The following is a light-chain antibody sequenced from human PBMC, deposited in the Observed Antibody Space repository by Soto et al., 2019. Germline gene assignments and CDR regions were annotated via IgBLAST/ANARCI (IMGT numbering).Light chain of an antibody. CDR1: QDIRSR. CDR2: SAT. CDR3: QQANILPPV. J-gene: IGKJ4*01. Sequence: IAMTQSPSSVSASVGDRVTITCRASQDIRSRLAWYQHKPGKAPNLLIYSATTLQSGVPYRFSGSGSGTYFTLTINSLQPEDFATYYCQQANILPPVFGGGTRVEI. V-gene: IGKV1-12*01.